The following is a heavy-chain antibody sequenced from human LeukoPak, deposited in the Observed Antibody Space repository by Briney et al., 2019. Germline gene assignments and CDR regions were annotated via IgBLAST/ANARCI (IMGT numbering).Heavy chain of an antibody. J-gene: IGHJ4*02. CDR3: ARDRASGYDLRLFDY. CDR2: INPNSGGT. D-gene: IGHD5-12*01. CDR1: GYTFTGYY. Sequence: ASVKVSCKASGYTFTGYYMHWVRQAPGQGLEWMGWINPNSGGTNSAQKFQGRVTMTRDTSISTAYMELSRLRSDDTAVYYCARDRASGYDLRLFDYWGQGTLVTVSS. V-gene: IGHV1-2*02.